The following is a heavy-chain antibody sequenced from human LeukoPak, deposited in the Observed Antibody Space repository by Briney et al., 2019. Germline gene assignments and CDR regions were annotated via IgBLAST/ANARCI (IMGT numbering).Heavy chain of an antibody. D-gene: IGHD7-27*01. CDR3: AREAVLGDLRNWGFDY. Sequence: GASVKVSCKASGYTFTSYAMHWVRQAPGQRLEWMGWINAGNGNTKYSQEFQGRVTITRDTSASTAYMELSSLRSEDMAVYYCAREAVLGDLRNWGFDYWGQGTLVTVSS. V-gene: IGHV1-3*03. CDR2: INAGNGNT. CDR1: GYTFTSYA. J-gene: IGHJ4*02.